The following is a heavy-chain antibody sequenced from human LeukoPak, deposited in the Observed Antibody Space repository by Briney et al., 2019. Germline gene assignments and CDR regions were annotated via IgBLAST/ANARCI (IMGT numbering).Heavy chain of an antibody. CDR3: ARTYDFGRGPPGDAFDN. J-gene: IGHJ3*02. CDR2: IDARSGIV. V-gene: IGHV3-48*01. CDR1: GFTFTTYS. D-gene: IGHD3-3*01. Sequence: GGSLRLSCAASGFTFTTYSMNRVRQTPGKGLEWVSYIDARSGIVYYADSVQGRFTISRDDAKDSVFLQMNSLRVDDTAVYYCARTYDFGRGPPGDAFDNWGQGTLVTVPS.